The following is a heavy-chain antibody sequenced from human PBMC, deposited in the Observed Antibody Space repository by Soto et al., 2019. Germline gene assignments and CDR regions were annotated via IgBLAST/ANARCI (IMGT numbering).Heavy chain of an antibody. CDR2: INHSGST. CDR3: ARGAVSTLRLGWFDS. J-gene: IGHJ5*01. V-gene: IGHV4-34*01. Sequence: SETLSLTCAVYGGSFSGYYWSWIRQPPGKGLEWIGEINHSGSTNYNPSLKSRVTISVDTAKNQFSLRLNSVTAADTAVFYCARGAVSTLRLGWFDSWGQGPLVTVSS. CDR1: GGSFSGYY. D-gene: IGHD4-17*01.